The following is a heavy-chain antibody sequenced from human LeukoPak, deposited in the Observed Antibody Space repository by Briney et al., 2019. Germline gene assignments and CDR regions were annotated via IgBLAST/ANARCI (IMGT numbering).Heavy chain of an antibody. V-gene: IGHV3-53*01. CDR1: GFTVNIGY. CDR3: AIQTTVTPYYYYYGMDV. Sequence: PGGSLRLSCAASGFTVNIGYMSWVRQAPGKGLEWVSIIFAGGSTYYADSVKGRFTISRDNAKNSLYLEMSSLRVEDTAVYYCAIQTTVTPYYYYYGMDVWGQGTTVTVSS. J-gene: IGHJ6*02. D-gene: IGHD4-17*01. CDR2: IFAGGST.